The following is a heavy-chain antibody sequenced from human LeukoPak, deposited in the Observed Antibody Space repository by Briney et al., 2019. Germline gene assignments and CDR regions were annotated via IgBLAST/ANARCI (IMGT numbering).Heavy chain of an antibody. CDR2: INWNGGST. D-gene: IGHD4-23*01. CDR3: ARGMTTESSGNSISYYFDY. V-gene: IGHV3-20*04. J-gene: IGHJ4*02. CDR1: GFTFDDYG. Sequence: GEPLRLSCAASGFTFDDYGMSWVRQAPGKGLEWVSGINWNGGSTGYADSVKGRFTISRDNAKNSLYLQMNSLRAEDTALYYCARGMTTESSGNSISYYFDYWGQGTLVTVSS.